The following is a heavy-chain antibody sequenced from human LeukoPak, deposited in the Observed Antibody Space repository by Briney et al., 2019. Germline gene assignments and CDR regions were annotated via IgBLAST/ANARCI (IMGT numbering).Heavy chain of an antibody. J-gene: IGHJ4*02. Sequence: PGGSLRLSCAASGFTFSSYAMSWVRQAPGKGLEWVSGISGSAASTYYADSVKGRITIFRDNSKSTLYLQMNSLRAEDTAVYYCAKEFGDGYNYPFDNWGQGTLVTVSS. V-gene: IGHV3-23*01. CDR2: ISGSAAST. D-gene: IGHD5-24*01. CDR1: GFTFSSYA. CDR3: AKEFGDGYNYPFDN.